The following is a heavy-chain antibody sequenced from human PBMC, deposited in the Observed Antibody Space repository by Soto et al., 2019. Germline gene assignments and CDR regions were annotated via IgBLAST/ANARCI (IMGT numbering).Heavy chain of an antibody. CDR1: GGTFDNYA. Sequence: QVQLVQSGAEVKKPGSSVKVSCKASGGTFDNYAITWVRQAPGQGLEWMGGIIPMLDSANYAEKFQERVTITADESTSTAYMEVSSLRSEDTAMYYCARTYHYDSGRTTYFYYGMDVWGQGTTVTVSS. J-gene: IGHJ6*02. V-gene: IGHV1-69*12. CDR2: IIPMLDSA. CDR3: ARTYHYDSGRTTYFYYGMDV. D-gene: IGHD3-22*01.